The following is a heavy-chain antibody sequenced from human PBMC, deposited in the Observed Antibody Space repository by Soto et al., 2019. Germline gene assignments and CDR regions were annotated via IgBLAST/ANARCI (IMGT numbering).Heavy chain of an antibody. CDR3: ARNYYDSSGGFDY. D-gene: IGHD3-22*01. CDR2: IYSGGST. CDR1: GFTVSSNY. Sequence: EVQLVESGGGLIQPGGSLRLSCAASGFTVSSNYMSWVRQAPGKGLEWVSVIYSGGSTYYADSVKGRFTISRDNSKNTLYLQMHSLRAEDTAVYSCARNYYDSSGGFDYWGQGTLVTVSS. J-gene: IGHJ4*02. V-gene: IGHV3-53*01.